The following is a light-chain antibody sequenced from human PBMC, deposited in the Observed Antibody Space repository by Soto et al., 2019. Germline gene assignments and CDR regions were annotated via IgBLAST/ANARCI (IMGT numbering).Light chain of an antibody. V-gene: IGKV3-15*01. CDR1: QSVTNT. CDR2: YAS. J-gene: IGKJ5*01. Sequence: IVMTQSPATLSVSPGERVTISCRASQSVTNTLAWYQHKPGQAPRLLISYASRGATGIPSRFSGSGSGTDFTLTINSLQSEDFAVYYCQQYNNWLITFGQGTRLEIK. CDR3: QQYNNWLIT.